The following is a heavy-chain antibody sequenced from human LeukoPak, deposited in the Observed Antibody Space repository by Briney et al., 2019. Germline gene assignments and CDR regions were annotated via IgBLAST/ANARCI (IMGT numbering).Heavy chain of an antibody. CDR1: GGSFSGYY. Sequence: SETLSLTCAVYGGSFSGYYWSWIRQPSGKGLEWIGEINHSGSTNYNPSLKSRVTISVDTSKNQFSLKLSSVTAADTAVYYCAREGVVTPPFDYWGQGTLVTVSS. V-gene: IGHV4-34*01. D-gene: IGHD4-23*01. CDR3: AREGVVTPPFDY. CDR2: INHSGST. J-gene: IGHJ4*02.